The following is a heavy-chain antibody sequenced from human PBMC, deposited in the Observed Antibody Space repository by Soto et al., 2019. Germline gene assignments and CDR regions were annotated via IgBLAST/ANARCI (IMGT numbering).Heavy chain of an antibody. CDR3: AKALYDRSGYCFDY. CDR2: ISGSGSRT. Sequence: EVPLLDSGGGLVQPGGSLRLSCAASGFTFSSYAMSWVRQAPGKGLEWVSAISGSGSRTYYADSVKGRFTISRDNSKNTLYLQVNSLRAEDTAVYYCAKALYDRSGYCFDYWGQGTLVTVSS. J-gene: IGHJ4*02. CDR1: GFTFSSYA. V-gene: IGHV3-23*01. D-gene: IGHD3-22*01.